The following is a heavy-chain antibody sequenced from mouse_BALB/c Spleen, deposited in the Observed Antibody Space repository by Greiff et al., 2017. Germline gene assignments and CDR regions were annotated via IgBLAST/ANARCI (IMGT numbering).Heavy chain of an antibody. V-gene: IGHV1S127*01. CDR1: GYTLTSYW. CDR3: TRGGIYDGYYGFAY. Sequence: VQLQQPGAELVKPGASVKMSCKASGYTLTSYWMHWVKQRPGQGLEWIGTIDPSDSYTSYNQKFKGTATLTVDTSSSTAYMQLSSLTSEDSAVYYCTRGGIYDGYYGFAYWGQGTLVTVSA. D-gene: IGHD2-3*01. CDR2: IDPSDSYT. J-gene: IGHJ3*01.